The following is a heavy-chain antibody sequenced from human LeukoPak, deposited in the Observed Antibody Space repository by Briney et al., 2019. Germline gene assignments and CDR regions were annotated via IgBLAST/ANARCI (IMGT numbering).Heavy chain of an antibody. CDR1: GYTFTVYY. D-gene: IGHD1-26*01. CDR2: INPNSGGT. J-gene: IGHJ4*02. V-gene: IGHV1-2*02. Sequence: ASVKVSCKASGYTFTVYYMHWVRPAPGQGLERMGWINPNSGGTKYAQNFEGRVTMTRDTSITTAYMELSSLRSDDTAIYYCARECSGTYCGEDWGQGTLVTVSS. CDR3: ARECSGTYCGED.